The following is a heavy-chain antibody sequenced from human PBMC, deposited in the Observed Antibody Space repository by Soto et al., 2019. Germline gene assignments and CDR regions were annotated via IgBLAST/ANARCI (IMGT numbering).Heavy chain of an antibody. CDR2: ITGSGGGT. D-gene: IGHD6-13*01. Sequence: EVQLLESGGGLVQPGGSLRLSCAASGFTFSNYAMTWVRQAPGKGLECVSVITGSGGGTYFVDSVKGRFTISRDNSKNTVYLQMNSLRAEDTAVYYYAQRPLTADGFDYWGQGTMVTVSS. J-gene: IGHJ4*02. V-gene: IGHV3-23*01. CDR1: GFTFSNYA. CDR3: AQRPLTADGFDY.